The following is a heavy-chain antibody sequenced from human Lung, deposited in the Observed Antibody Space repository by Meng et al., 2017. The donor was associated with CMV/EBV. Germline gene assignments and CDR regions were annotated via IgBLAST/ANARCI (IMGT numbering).Heavy chain of an antibody. V-gene: IGHV4-61*01. CDR3: ARDYGWGAVTRYYYYGMDV. J-gene: IGHJ6*02. CDR1: GGSVSSGSYY. Sequence: GSLRLXXTVSGGSVSSGSYYWSWIRQPPGKGLEWIGYIYYSGSTNYNPSLKSRVTISVDTSKNQFSLKLSSVTAADTAVYYCARDYGWGAVTRYYYYGMDVWGQGXTVTVSS. CDR2: IYYSGST. D-gene: IGHD3-16*01.